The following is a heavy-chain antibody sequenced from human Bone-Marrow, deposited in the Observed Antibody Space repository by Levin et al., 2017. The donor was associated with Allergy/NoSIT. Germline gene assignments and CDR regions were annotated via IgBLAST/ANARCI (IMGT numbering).Heavy chain of an antibody. V-gene: IGHV1-46*01. CDR2: INPSGGST. Sequence: ASVKVSCKASGYTFTSYYMHWVRQAPGQGLEWMGIINPSGGSTSYAQKFQGRVTMTRDTSTSTVYMELSSLRSEDTAVYYCTYDSSGYYQFDYWGQGTLVTVSS. D-gene: IGHD3-22*01. CDR3: TYDSSGYYQFDY. J-gene: IGHJ4*02. CDR1: GYTFTSYY.